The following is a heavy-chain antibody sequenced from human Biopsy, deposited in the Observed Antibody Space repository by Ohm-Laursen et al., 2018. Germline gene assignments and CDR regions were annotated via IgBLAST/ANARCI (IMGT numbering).Heavy chain of an antibody. Sequence: GTLSLTCGVSGGSIISYYWTWIRQPPGKGLEWIGHVHNGGITNYNPSLKSRVTISKDTSKNQFSLQVNSVTAADTAVYYCARTPRDSFWSGSYKRGLWFDPWGQGTLVTVPS. CDR2: VHNGGIT. D-gene: IGHD3-3*01. CDR3: ARTPRDSFWSGSYKRGLWFDP. CDR1: GGSIISYY. J-gene: IGHJ5*02. V-gene: IGHV4-59*01.